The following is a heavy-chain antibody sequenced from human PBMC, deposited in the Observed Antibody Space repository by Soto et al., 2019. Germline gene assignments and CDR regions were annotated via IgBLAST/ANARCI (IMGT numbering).Heavy chain of an antibody. Sequence: EVQLVESGGGLVQPGGSLRLSCTASGFTFSDSWMTWVRQAPGKGLEWVARIKPDESEKKYADSVKGRFSISRDNAKNSMYLQXDSXXXEXTXXXXXXXXGXNYASWGQGTLVTVSS. CDR3: XXXGXNYAS. J-gene: IGHJ5*02. CDR1: GFTFSDSW. CDR2: IKPDESEK. D-gene: IGHD4-4*01. V-gene: IGHV3-7*01.